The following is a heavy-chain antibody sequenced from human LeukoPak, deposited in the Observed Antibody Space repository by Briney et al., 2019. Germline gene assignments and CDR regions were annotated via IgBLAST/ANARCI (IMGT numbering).Heavy chain of an antibody. Sequence: GGSLRLSCAASGFTFSSYGMSWVRQAPGKGLEWVSTINGGPDDNTYYADSVKGRFTISRDNSRNTLYLQMNSLRAEDTAIYFCAKDFAISLRFGEDYYGMDVWGQGTTVAVSS. J-gene: IGHJ6*02. D-gene: IGHD3-10*01. CDR3: AKDFAISLRFGEDYYGMDV. CDR2: INGGPDDNT. CDR1: GFTFSSYG. V-gene: IGHV3-23*01.